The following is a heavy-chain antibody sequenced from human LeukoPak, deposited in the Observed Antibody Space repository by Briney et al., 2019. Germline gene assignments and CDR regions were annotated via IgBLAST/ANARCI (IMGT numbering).Heavy chain of an antibody. CDR1: GFTVSSNY. J-gene: IGHJ3*02. V-gene: IGHV3-66*02. CDR2: IYSGGST. CDR3: ARDLSGSSSWYGRYDAFDI. D-gene: IGHD6-13*01. Sequence: PGGSLRLSCAASGFTVSSNYMSWVRQAPGKGLEWVSVIYSGGSTYYADSVKGRFTISRDNSKNTLYLQVNSLRAEDTAVYYCARDLSGSSSWYGRYDAFDIWGQGTMVTVSS.